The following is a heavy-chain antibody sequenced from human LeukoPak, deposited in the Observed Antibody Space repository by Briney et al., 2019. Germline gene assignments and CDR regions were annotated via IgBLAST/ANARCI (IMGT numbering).Heavy chain of an antibody. CDR1: GLTSICNS. V-gene: IGHV3-21*04. Sequence: GGSLRLSCAISGLTSICNSMNWVRQAPGKGLEWVSTISCRGDNIYYADSFKGRFTTSRDNAKSSLYPQMTSLRADDTAVYYCSRDSALAAFNYWGQGTLVTVSS. CDR3: SRDSALAAFNY. J-gene: IGHJ4*02. CDR2: ISCRGDNI. D-gene: IGHD6-19*01.